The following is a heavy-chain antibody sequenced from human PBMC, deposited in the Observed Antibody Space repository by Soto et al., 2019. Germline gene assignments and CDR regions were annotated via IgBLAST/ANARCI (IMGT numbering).Heavy chain of an antibody. CDR2: INAGNGNT. CDR3: ARGGRWLQFGIDY. Sequence: QVQLVQSGAEVKKPGASVKVSCKASGYTFTSYAMHWVRQAPGQRREWMGWINAGNGNTKYSQKFQGRVTITRDTSASTAYMELSSLRSEDTAVYYCARGGRWLQFGIDYWGQGTLVTVSS. D-gene: IGHD5-12*01. J-gene: IGHJ4*02. CDR1: GYTFTSYA. V-gene: IGHV1-3*01.